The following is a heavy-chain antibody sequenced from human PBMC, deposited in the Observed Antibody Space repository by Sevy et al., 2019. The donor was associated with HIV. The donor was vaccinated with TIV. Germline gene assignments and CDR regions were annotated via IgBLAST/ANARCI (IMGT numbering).Heavy chain of an antibody. V-gene: IGHV4-59*01. Sequence: SETLSLTCTVSGGSISSYYWNWIRQPPGEGLEWIGYIYYSGSTNYNPSLNSRVTLTIDTSKNQLSLKHRSVTAADTAVDYCSRGGSRNSSGNENFDIWGQGTLVTVSS. J-gene: IGHJ3*02. CDR1: GGSISSYY. D-gene: IGHD6-19*01. CDR3: SRGGSRNSSGNENFDI. CDR2: IYYSGST.